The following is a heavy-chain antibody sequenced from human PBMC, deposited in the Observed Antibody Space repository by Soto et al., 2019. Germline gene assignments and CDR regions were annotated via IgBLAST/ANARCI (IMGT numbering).Heavy chain of an antibody. V-gene: IGHV1-18*04. J-gene: IGHJ4*02. CDR1: GSPFTSYY. CDR3: ASDERFGELLR. D-gene: IGHD3-10*01. Sequence: ASVKVATKASGSPFTSYYMHWVRQAPGQGLEWMGMISANSGNTNYARKLQGRVTMTTDTSTSTSYMELRSLRSADTAVYSCASDERFGELLRWGQGTLVTVSS. CDR2: ISANSGNT.